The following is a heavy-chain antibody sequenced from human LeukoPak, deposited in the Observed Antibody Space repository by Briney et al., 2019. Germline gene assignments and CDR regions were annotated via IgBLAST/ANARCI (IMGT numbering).Heavy chain of an antibody. CDR1: GYTFTSYG. J-gene: IGHJ6*03. V-gene: IGHV1-18*01. CDR2: ISAYNGNT. Sequence: ASVKVSCKASGYTFTSYGISWVRQAPGQGLEWMGWISAYNGNTNYAQKLQGRVTVTTDTSTSTAYMELRSLRSDDTAVYYCARVAPSWCYYYMDVWGKGTTVTISS. CDR3: ARVAPSWCYYYMDV. D-gene: IGHD2-15*01.